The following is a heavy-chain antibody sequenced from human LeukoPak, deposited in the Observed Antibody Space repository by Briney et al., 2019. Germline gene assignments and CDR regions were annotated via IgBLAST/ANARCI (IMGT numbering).Heavy chain of an antibody. CDR1: GYTFTGYY. V-gene: IGHV1-2*02. CDR2: IYPNNGAT. J-gene: IGHJ4*02. Sequence: ASVKVSCKASGYTFTGYYMHWVRQARGQGLEWMGYIYPNNGATKYAQKFQGRVTMTRDTSISTAYMELSGLRSDDTAVYYCGTLLSNGPFDYWGQGSLVTVSS. CDR3: GTLLSNGPFDY.